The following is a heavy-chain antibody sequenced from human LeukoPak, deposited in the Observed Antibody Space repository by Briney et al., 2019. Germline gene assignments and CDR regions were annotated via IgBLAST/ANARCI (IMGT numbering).Heavy chain of an antibody. CDR2: IKQDGSEK. D-gene: IGHD1-1*01. CDR1: GFTFSSYW. Sequence: GGSLRLSCAASGFTFSSYWMSWVRQAPGKGLEWVANIKQDGSEKYYVDSVKGRFTISRDNAKNSLYLQMNSLRAEDTAVYYCARDSPELSDAFDIWGQGTMVTVSS. V-gene: IGHV3-7*03. J-gene: IGHJ3*02. CDR3: ARDSPELSDAFDI.